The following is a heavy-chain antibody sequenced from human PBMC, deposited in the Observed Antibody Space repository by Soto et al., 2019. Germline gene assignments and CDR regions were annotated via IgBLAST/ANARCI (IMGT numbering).Heavy chain of an antibody. J-gene: IGHJ6*02. CDR3: SSGYTYGYPLGYYGMDV. CDR2: IGTDGDT. CDR1: GFTFSSYD. V-gene: IGHV3-13*01. D-gene: IGHD5-18*01. Sequence: EVQLVESGGGLVQPGGSLRLSCAASGFTFSSYDMHWVRQATGKGLEWVSAIGTDGDTYYSGSVKGRFTISRENAKNSLYLQMKSLRAEDTAVYYCSSGYTYGYPLGYYGMDVWGQGTTVTVSS.